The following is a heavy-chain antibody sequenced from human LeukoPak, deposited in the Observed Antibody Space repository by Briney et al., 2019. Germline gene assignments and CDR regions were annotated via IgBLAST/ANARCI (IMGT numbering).Heavy chain of an antibody. D-gene: IGHD5-18*01. CDR1: GFTFSSYA. CDR2: ISYDGSNK. J-gene: IGHJ4*02. V-gene: IGHV3-30*04. CDR3: ARDPGGQLWSN. Sequence: GGSLRLSCAASGFTFSSYAMHWVRQAPGKGLEWVAVISYDGSNKYYADSVKGRFTISRDNSKNTLYLQMNSLRAEDTAVYYCARDPGGQLWSNWGQGTLVTVSS.